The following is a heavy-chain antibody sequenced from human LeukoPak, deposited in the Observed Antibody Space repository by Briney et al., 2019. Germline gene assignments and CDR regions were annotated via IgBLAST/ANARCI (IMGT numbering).Heavy chain of an antibody. CDR2: IYYSGST. J-gene: IGHJ4*02. CDR1: GGSISSSSYY. D-gene: IGHD2-15*01. CDR3: ARVMVVAATEDKSADE. V-gene: IGHV4-39*07. Sequence: PSETLSLTCTVSGGSISSSSYYWGWLRQPPGKGLEWIGSIYYSGSTYYNPSLKSRVTISVDTSKNQFSLKLSSVTAGDTAVYYCARVMVVAATEDKSADEWGQGTLVTVSS.